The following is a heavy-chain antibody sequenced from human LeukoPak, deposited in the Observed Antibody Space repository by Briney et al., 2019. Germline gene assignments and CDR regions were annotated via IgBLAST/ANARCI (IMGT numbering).Heavy chain of an antibody. D-gene: IGHD6-6*01. V-gene: IGHV1-24*01. CDR1: GYTLIEIS. CDR3: ARGQDQAPEYSWQLVPVDY. CDR2: FDPEDGET. J-gene: IGHJ4*02. Sequence: ASVKVSCKVSGYTLIEISIHWVRQAPAKGLEWMGGFDPEDGETVYAQKFQVRVTITMNTSISTAYRELSSLRSEDTAVYYCARGQDQAPEYSWQLVPVDYWGQGTLVTVSS.